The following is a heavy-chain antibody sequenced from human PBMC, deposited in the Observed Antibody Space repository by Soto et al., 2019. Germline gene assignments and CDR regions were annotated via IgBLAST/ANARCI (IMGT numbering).Heavy chain of an antibody. J-gene: IGHJ6*02. CDR2: IYHSGST. D-gene: IGHD3-10*01. Sequence: AETLASTFAVSGGSTSSSNWWSWVRQPPWKVLEWIGEIYHSGSTNYNPSLKSRVNISVDKSNKQFPLKLSSVTAAATAVYYCASGASLYYCGKQVWGQGTTVNVSS. V-gene: IGHV4-4*02. CDR3: ASGASLYYCGKQV. CDR1: GGSTSSSNW.